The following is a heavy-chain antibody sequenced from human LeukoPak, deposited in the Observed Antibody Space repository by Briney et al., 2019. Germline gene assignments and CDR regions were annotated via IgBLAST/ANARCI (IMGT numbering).Heavy chain of an antibody. CDR2: NNLNSGGT. D-gene: IGHD4-17*01. CDR3: ARANYGDYNLFDY. J-gene: IGHJ4*02. Sequence: SVKVSCKASGYTLTRQYMYWVRQAPGQGLEWMGWNNLNSGGTNYAQKLQGRVTMTTDTSTSTAYMELRSLRSDDTAVYFCARANYGDYNLFDYWGQGTLVTVSS. CDR1: GYTLTRQY. V-gene: IGHV1-2*02.